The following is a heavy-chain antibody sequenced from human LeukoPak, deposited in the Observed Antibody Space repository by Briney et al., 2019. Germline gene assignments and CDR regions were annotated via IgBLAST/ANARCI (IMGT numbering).Heavy chain of an antibody. D-gene: IGHD2-15*01. J-gene: IGHJ6*04. CDR2: ISSSGTYT. CDR1: GFTFNDYY. V-gene: IGHV3-11*06. Sequence: GGSLRLSCAASGFTFNDYYMSWIRQAPGKGLEWVSYISSSGTYTNYVGSVKGRFTISRDNAKNSLYLQMNSLRAEDTAVYFCASCSSCYEYYYYGMDVWGKGTTVTVSS. CDR3: ASCSSCYEYYYYGMDV.